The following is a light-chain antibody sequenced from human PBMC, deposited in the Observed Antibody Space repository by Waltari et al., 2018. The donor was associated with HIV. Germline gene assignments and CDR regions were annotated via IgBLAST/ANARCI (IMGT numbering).Light chain of an antibody. V-gene: IGKV3-15*01. CDR1: QNITDN. CDR2: GPS. Sequence: EIVMTQSPGTLSVSPGESAILSCRASQNITDNLASYQHKAGQAPRLLIYGPSTRASGVPARFRGGGSGTNFTLTVSGLQIEDFAFYYCQHYHDWPRTFGQGTRVEI. J-gene: IGKJ1*01. CDR3: QHYHDWPRT.